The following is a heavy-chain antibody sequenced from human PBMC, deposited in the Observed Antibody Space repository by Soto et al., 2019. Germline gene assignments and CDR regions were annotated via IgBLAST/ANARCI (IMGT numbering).Heavy chain of an antibody. D-gene: IGHD4-17*01. CDR2: ISTWSSYS. V-gene: IGHV3-21*02. J-gene: IGHJ4*02. Sequence: EVQLVESGGGLVKPGGSLRLSCTASGFTFSSYNMNWVRQAPGKGLEWVSYISTWSSYSFYADSVKGRFTISRDNSENSLYLQLDNLRDEDTAVYYCARASHDYGALDYWGQGALVTVSS. CDR1: GFTFSSYN. CDR3: ARASHDYGALDY.